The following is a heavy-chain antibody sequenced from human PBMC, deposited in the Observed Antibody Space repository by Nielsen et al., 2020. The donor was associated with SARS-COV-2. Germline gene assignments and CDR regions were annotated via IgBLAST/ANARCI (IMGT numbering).Heavy chain of an antibody. CDR3: ARASLDEGDYGPTTYYPDY. Sequence: GGSLRLSCAASGFTFSSYGMHWVRQAPGKGLEWVAVISYDGSNKYYADSVKGRFTISRDNSKNTLYLQMNSLRAEDTAVYYCARASLDEGDYGPTTYYPDYWGQGTLVTVSS. D-gene: IGHD4-17*01. V-gene: IGHV3-30*03. CDR1: GFTFSSYG. J-gene: IGHJ4*02. CDR2: ISYDGSNK.